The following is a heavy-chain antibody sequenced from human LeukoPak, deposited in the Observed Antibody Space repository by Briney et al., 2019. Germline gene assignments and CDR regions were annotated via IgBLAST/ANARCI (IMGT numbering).Heavy chain of an antibody. V-gene: IGHV4-61*02. CDR2: ISSSGST. D-gene: IGHD3-22*01. J-gene: IGHJ3*02. CDR1: GDSISSGDYY. CDR3: ARNYYDSSGYYDAFDI. Sequence: SETLSLTCTVSGDSISSGDYYWSWIRQPAGKGLEWIGRISSSGSTNYNPSLKSRVTISVDTSKNQFSLKLSSVTAADTAVYFCARNYYDSSGYYDAFDIWGQGTMVTVSS.